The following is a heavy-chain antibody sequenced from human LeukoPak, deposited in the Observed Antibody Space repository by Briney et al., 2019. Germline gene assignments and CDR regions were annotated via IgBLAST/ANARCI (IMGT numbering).Heavy chain of an antibody. CDR3: AKDNDYGDYDLDY. J-gene: IGHJ4*02. D-gene: IGHD4-17*01. CDR2: ISGSGGST. V-gene: IGHV3-23*01. CDR1: GFTFSSYA. Sequence: SGGSLRLSCAASGFTFSSYAMSWVRQAPGKGLEWVSAISGSGGSTYCADSVKGRFTISRDNSKNTLYLQMNSLRAEDTAVYYCAKDNDYGDYDLDYWGQGTLVTVSS.